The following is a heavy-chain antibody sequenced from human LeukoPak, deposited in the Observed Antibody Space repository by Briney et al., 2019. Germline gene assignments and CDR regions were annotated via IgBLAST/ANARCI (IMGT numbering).Heavy chain of an antibody. Sequence: GGSLRLSCAASGFTFDRYDMNWVRQATGKGLEWVSAIGNAADTYYPGSVKGRFTISRENAKNSLYLQMNALRAGDTAVYFCAGGRGQIINYWGQGTLVTVSS. CDR2: IGNAADT. V-gene: IGHV3-13*01. J-gene: IGHJ4*02. CDR3: AGGRGQIINY. CDR1: GFTFDRYD.